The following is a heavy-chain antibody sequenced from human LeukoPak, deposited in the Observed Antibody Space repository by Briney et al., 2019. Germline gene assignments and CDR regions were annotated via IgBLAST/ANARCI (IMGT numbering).Heavy chain of an antibody. Sequence: SETLSLTCTVSGYSITSGYYWAWIRQSPGKGLEWIGSIYHSGNTYYNPSLKSRVIILVETSKNQFSLQLGSVTPTDTAVYYCARAGYCSGVSCYSAVPGKYWGQGALVTVSS. CDR2: IYHSGNT. CDR3: ARAGYCSGVSCYSAVPGKY. J-gene: IGHJ4*02. V-gene: IGHV4-38-2*02. D-gene: IGHD2-15*01. CDR1: GYSITSGYY.